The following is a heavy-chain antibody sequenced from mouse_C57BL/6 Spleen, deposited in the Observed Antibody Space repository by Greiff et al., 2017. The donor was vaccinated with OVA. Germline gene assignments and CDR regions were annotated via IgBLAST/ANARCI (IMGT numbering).Heavy chain of an antibody. CDR3: ARHEKTAQATWFAY. CDR1: GYAFSSYW. V-gene: IGHV1-80*01. D-gene: IGHD3-2*02. J-gene: IGHJ3*01. CDR2: IYPGDGDT. Sequence: QVQLQQSGAELVKPGASVKISCKASGYAFSSYWMNWVKQRPGKGLEWIGQIYPGDGDTNYNGKFKGKATLTADTSSSTVYMELSRLTSEDSAVYFWARHEKTAQATWFAYWGQGTLVTVSA.